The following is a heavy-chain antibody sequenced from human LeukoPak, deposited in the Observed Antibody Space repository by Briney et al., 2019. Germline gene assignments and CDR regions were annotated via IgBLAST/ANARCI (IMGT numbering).Heavy chain of an antibody. CDR3: ARFSSVTMVRGVAYYYYYGMDV. V-gene: IGHV4-59*08. CDR2: IYYSGST. Sequence: SETLSLTCTVSGGSISSYYWSWIRQPPGKGLEWIGYIYYSGSTNYNPSLKSRVTISVDTSKNQFSLKLSSVTAADTAVYYCARFSSVTMVRGVAYYYYYGMDVWGQGTTVTVSS. D-gene: IGHD3-10*01. CDR1: GGSISSYY. J-gene: IGHJ6*02.